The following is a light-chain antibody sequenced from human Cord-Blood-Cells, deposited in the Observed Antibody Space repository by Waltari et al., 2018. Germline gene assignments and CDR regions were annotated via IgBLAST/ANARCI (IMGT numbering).Light chain of an antibody. CDR3: QQYYSTPWT. V-gene: IGKV4-1*01. CDR1: QSVLYSSNNKNY. J-gene: IGKJ1*01. CDR2: WAS. Sequence: DIVMTQSPDSLAVSLGESATINCKSSQSVLYSSNNKNYLAWYQQKPGQPPKLLIDWASTRESGVPDRFSGSGSGTDFTLTISSLQAEDVAVYYCQQYYSTPWTFGQGTKVEIK.